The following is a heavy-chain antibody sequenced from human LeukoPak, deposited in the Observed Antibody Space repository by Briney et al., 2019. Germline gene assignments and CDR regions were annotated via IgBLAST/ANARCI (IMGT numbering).Heavy chain of an antibody. J-gene: IGHJ6*04. V-gene: IGHV3-11*04. D-gene: IGHD3-10*02. Sequence: TGGSLRLSCAVSGFTVSGNYMSWVRQAPGKGLEWVSYISSSGSTIYYADSVKGRFTISRDNAKNSLYLQMNSLRAEDTAVYYCAELGITMIGGVWGKGTTVTISS. CDR3: AELGITMIGGV. CDR1: GFTVSGNY. CDR2: ISSSGSTI.